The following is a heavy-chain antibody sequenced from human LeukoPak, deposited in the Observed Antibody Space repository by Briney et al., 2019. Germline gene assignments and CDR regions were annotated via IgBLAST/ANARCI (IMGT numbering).Heavy chain of an antibody. CDR3: ARIGVRSVIIFGVFAY. J-gene: IGHJ4*02. D-gene: IGHD3-10*01. V-gene: IGHV4-39*07. CDR2: ISYSGTT. CDR1: GSSISSTSYY. Sequence: SETLSLTCSVSGSSISSTSYYWGWIRRPPGQGLEWIGRISYSGTTFDSPSLERRVTISAAPSTNQSSLTLSSVTATATAVYYRARIGVRSVIIFGVFAYWGQGIRVTVSS.